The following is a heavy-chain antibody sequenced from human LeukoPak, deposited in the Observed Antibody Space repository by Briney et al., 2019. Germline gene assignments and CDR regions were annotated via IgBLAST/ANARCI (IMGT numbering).Heavy chain of an antibody. CDR1: GFTFSVYV. CDR2: ISVPGGST. D-gene: IGHD1-26*01. CDR3: AKDYTKGVGATDY. Sequence: TRGSPRLSCAASGFTFSVYVMSWVRQAPGKGLEWVSVISVPGGSTYYADSVKGSFTISRDNSKNTLYLQMNSLSAEDTAVYYCAKDYTKGVGATDYWGHGTLVTVSS. V-gene: IGHV3-23*01. J-gene: IGHJ4*01.